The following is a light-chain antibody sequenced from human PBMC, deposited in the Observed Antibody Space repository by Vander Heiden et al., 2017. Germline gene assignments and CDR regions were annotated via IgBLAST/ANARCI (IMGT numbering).Light chain of an antibody. CDR3: ISYAGSNNLV. J-gene: IGLJ2*01. Sequence: QSALTPPPSASGSPGQSVTVSCTGTSSDVGGYKYVSWYQQHPSKAPKLMIYEVTKRPSGVPDRFSGSKSGNTASLTVSGLQAEDEADYYCISYAGSNNLVFGGGTKLTVL. CDR1: SSDVGGYKY. CDR2: EVT. V-gene: IGLV2-8*01.